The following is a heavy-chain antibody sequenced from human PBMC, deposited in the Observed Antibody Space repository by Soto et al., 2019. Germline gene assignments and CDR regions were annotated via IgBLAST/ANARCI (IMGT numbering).Heavy chain of an antibody. J-gene: IGHJ3*02. Sequence: SETLSLTCTVSGGSISTVNFCWSWIRQSPEKGLEWIGYIYYSGSTYYNPSLKSRVTISVDTSKNQFSLKLSSVTAADTAVYYCARDPDYYGSGSAPFDIWGQGTMVTVSS. CDR3: ARDPDYYGSGSAPFDI. CDR1: GGSISTVNFC. CDR2: IYYSGST. D-gene: IGHD3-10*01. V-gene: IGHV4-30-4*01.